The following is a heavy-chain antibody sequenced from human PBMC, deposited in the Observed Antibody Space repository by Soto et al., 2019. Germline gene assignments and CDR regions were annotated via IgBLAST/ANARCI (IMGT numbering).Heavy chain of an antibody. J-gene: IGHJ4*02. CDR2: ISYDGSNK. CDR1: GFTFSSYA. V-gene: IGHV3-30-3*01. CDR3: ARDLMTGLDY. Sequence: QVQLVESGGGVVQPGRSLRLSCAASGFTFSSYAMHWVRQAPGKGLEWVAVISYDGSNKYYADSVKGRFTISRDNYKNTLYLQMNSLRAEDTAVYYCARDLMTGLDYWGQGTLVTVSS.